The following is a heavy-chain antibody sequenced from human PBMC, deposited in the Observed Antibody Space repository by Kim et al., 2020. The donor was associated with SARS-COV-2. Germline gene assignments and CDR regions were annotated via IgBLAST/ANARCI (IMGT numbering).Heavy chain of an antibody. V-gene: IGHV3-9*01. Sequence: ANTVKCRFTIYRDNAKNSLYLQINSLRAEDAALYDCTKDSRYGSGSLDYWGQGTLVTVSS. CDR3: TKDSRYGSGSLDY. D-gene: IGHD3-10*01. J-gene: IGHJ4*02.